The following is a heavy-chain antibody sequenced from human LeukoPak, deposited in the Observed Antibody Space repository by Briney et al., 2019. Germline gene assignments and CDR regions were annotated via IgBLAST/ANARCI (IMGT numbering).Heavy chain of an antibody. D-gene: IGHD5-12*01. CDR3: ARARVATDAFNYYYYGVDV. Sequence: SQTLSLTCAISGDSVSSNSAAWNWIRQSPSRGLEWLGRTYYRSKWYNDYVVSVKSRITINPDTSKNQFSLQLNSVTPEDTAVYYCARARVATDAFNYYYYGVDVWGQGTTVTVSS. CDR1: GDSVSSNSAA. CDR2: TYYRSKWYN. V-gene: IGHV6-1*01. J-gene: IGHJ6*02.